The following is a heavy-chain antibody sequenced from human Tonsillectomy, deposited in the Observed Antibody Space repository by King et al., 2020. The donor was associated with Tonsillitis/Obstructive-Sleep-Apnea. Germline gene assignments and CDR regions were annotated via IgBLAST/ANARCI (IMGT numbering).Heavy chain of an antibody. J-gene: IGHJ4*02. D-gene: IGHD3-3*01. CDR3: TREGITIFGVVIDHYFDY. V-gene: IGHV3-49*05. Sequence: VQLVESGGGLVKPGRSLRLSCTASGFSFGDYSMCWFRPDPGKGLEWVIFTRIKAYGGRTEYAAAVKGRFTNSRDDSKSIAYLQMNSLKTEDTAVYYCTREGITIFGVVIDHYFDYWGQGTLVTVSS. CDR1: GFSFGDYS. CDR2: TRIKAYGGRT.